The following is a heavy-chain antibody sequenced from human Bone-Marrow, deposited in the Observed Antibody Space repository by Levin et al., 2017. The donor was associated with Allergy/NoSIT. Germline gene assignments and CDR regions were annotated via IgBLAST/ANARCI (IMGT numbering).Heavy chain of an antibody. Sequence: KVSCKGSGYNFDKFWIGWVRQMPGKGLDWMGIIYPGDSDTRYSPSFEGQVTISADKSINTAYLQWSSVRASDAAIYYCVRRNIPVAEIHSFDIWGQGPMVTVSS. J-gene: IGHJ3*02. CDR2: IYPGDSDT. D-gene: IGHD2-21*01. CDR3: VRRNIPVAEIHSFDI. V-gene: IGHV5-51*01. CDR1: GYNFDKFW.